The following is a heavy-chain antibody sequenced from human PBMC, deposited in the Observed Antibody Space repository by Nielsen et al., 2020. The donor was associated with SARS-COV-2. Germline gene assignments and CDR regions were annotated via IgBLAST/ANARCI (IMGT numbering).Heavy chain of an antibody. J-gene: IGHJ3*02. Sequence: GGSLRLSCAASGFTFSDYYMSWIRQAPGKGLEWVSYISSSGSTIYYADSVTGRFTISRDNAKNSLYLQMKSLRAEDTAVYYCARESPVATIEAADAFDIWGQGTMVTVSS. V-gene: IGHV3-11*01. CDR3: ARESPVATIEAADAFDI. CDR1: GFTFSDYY. D-gene: IGHD5-12*01. CDR2: ISSSGSTI.